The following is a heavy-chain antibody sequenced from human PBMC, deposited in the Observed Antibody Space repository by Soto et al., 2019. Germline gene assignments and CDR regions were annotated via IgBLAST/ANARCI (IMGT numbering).Heavy chain of an antibody. CDR1: GFTFSNYW. V-gene: IGHV3-74*01. J-gene: IGHJ4*02. CDR3: LRATAVSFDS. D-gene: IGHD2-2*01. Sequence: GGSLRLSCAASGFTFSNYWIHWVRQPPGKGLVWVSRINGDGSSTSYADSVKGRFTISRDNARNMLFLQVNSLTVEDTAVYFCLRATAVSFDSWGQGTQVTVSS. CDR2: INGDGSST.